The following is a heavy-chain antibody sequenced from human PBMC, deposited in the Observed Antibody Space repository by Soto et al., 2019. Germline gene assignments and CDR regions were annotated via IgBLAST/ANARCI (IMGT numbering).Heavy chain of an antibody. J-gene: IGHJ6*02. Sequence: QVQLVQSGAEVKKPGSSVKVSCKASGGTYSSYAISWVRQAPGQGLEWMGGIIPIFGTANYAQKFQGRVTITADESTSTAYMELSSLRSEDTAVYYCAGGDIVLVPAAIGYYYYGMDVWGQGTTVTVSS. D-gene: IGHD2-2*01. CDR2: IIPIFGTA. CDR3: AGGDIVLVPAAIGYYYYGMDV. V-gene: IGHV1-69*12. CDR1: GGTYSSYA.